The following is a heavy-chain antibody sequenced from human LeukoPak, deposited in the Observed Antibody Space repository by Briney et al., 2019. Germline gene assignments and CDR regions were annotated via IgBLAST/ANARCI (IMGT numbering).Heavy chain of an antibody. D-gene: IGHD5-24*01. V-gene: IGHV3-30*04. CDR1: GFTLSIYD. Sequence: GRSLRLSCAASGFTLSIYDMHRVREAPGKGLERVAVISYDGKNKYNADSERGRFTISRYNSKKELYLQMICLRVEDTAVYYCARDGYNEEDWYFDLWGRGILVTVSS. J-gene: IGHJ2*01. CDR2: ISYDGKNK. CDR3: ARDGYNEEDWYFDL.